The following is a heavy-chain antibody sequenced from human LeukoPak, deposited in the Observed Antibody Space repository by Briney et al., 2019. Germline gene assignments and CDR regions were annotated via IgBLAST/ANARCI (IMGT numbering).Heavy chain of an antibody. CDR2: IYHSGST. Sequence: PSGTLSLTCAMSGGSISSSNWWSWVRQPPGKGLEWIGEIYHSGSTNYNPSLKSRVTISVDKSKNQFSLKLSSVTAADTAVYYCARVAYYSDRSAFAFFDYWGRGTLVTVSS. J-gene: IGHJ4*02. CDR1: GGSISSSNW. CDR3: ARVAYYSDRSAFAFFDY. V-gene: IGHV4-4*02. D-gene: IGHD3-22*01.